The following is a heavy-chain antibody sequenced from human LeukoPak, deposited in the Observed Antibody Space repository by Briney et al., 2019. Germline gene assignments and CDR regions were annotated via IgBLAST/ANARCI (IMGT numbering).Heavy chain of an antibody. Sequence: GGSLRLSCAASGFTFSSYGMHWVRQAPGKGLEWVAFIRYDGSNKYYADSVKGRFTISRDNSKKTLYLQMTSLRAEATAVYYCARDRGITMIIDYWGQGTLVTVSS. CDR2: IRYDGSNK. J-gene: IGHJ4*02. V-gene: IGHV3-30*02. CDR1: GFTFSSYG. D-gene: IGHD3-22*01. CDR3: ARDRGITMIIDY.